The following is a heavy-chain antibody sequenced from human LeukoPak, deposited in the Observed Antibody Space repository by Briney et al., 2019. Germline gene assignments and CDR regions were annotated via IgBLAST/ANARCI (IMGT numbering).Heavy chain of an antibody. Sequence: GGTLRLSCAASGFTFRSFGMGWVRQAPGKGPEWVSAITGSGGRTYYADSVRGRFTISRDDSKNTLYLQMNSLRAEDTAVYYCARAKGGPGSHSSGWYYAFDIWGQGTMVTVSS. CDR1: GFTFRSFG. J-gene: IGHJ3*02. V-gene: IGHV3-23*01. CDR2: ITGSGGRT. CDR3: ARAKGGPGSHSSGWYYAFDI. D-gene: IGHD6-19*01.